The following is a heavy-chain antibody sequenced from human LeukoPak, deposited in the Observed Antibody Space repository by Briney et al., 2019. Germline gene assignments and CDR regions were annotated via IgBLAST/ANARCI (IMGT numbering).Heavy chain of an antibody. CDR2: ISSSTGTI. Sequence: QSGGSLRLSCAASGFTFSTYSMNWVRQAPGKGLEWVSYISSSTGTIYYADSVKSRFTISRDNVKNSLYLQMNSLRAEDTAVYYCARAVAVYFDYWGQGTLVTVSS. J-gene: IGHJ4*02. V-gene: IGHV3-48*01. CDR3: ARAVAVYFDY. CDR1: GFTFSTYS. D-gene: IGHD6-19*01.